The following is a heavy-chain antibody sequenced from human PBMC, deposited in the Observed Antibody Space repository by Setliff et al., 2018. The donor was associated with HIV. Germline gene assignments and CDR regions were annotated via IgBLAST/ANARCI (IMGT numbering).Heavy chain of an antibody. J-gene: IGHJ4*02. CDR3: ARHQKVSFMSDH. CDR2: MYDSETT. CDR1: GGSFTTNY. Sequence: SETLSLTCAVYGGSFTTNYWGWIRQPPGKGLQWIGAMYDSETTYYNPSLKSRVTMSVDASRNRFSLKLSSVTAADTAIYYCARHQKVSFMSDHWGQGMLVTVSS. D-gene: IGHD3-16*01. V-gene: IGHV4-59*08.